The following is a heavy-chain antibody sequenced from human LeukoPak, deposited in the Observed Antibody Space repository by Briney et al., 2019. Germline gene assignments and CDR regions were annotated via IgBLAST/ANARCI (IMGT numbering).Heavy chain of an antibody. CDR3: ARHFPYDSSGYYFDY. Sequence: SETLSLTCTVSGGSISSSSYYWGWIRQPPGKGLEWIGTIHYSGSTYSNPSLKGRVTISADTSKNQFSLKLTSVTAADTAVYYCARHFPYDSSGYYFDYWGQGTLVTFSS. J-gene: IGHJ4*02. V-gene: IGHV4-39*01. CDR2: IHYSGST. D-gene: IGHD3-22*01. CDR1: GGSISSSSYY.